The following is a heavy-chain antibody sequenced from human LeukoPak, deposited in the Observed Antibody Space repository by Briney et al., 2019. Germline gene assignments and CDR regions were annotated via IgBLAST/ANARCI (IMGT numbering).Heavy chain of an antibody. V-gene: IGHV1-2*06. J-gene: IGHJ4*02. CDR3: ARGPSGSDY. D-gene: IGHD3-10*01. CDR1: GYTFTGSY. CDR2: INPDSGGT. Sequence: ASVKVSCKVSGYTFTGSYLHWLRQAPGQGLEWMGRINPDSGGTNYAQKFQGRVTMTRDTSINTAYMDLSSLRSDDTAVYYCARGPSGSDYWGQGTLVTVSS.